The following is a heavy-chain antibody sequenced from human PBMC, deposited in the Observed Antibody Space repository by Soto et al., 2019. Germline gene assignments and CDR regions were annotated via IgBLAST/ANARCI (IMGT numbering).Heavy chain of an antibody. Sequence: GGSLRLSCAASGFTFSDYYMSWISQAPGKGLEWVSYISSSSSYTNYADSVKGRFTISRDNAKNSLYLQMNSLRAEDTAVYYCARKSYDSSGFPHGYFDYWGQGTLVTVSS. V-gene: IGHV3-11*06. CDR1: GFTFSDYY. D-gene: IGHD3-22*01. J-gene: IGHJ4*02. CDR2: ISSSSSYT. CDR3: ARKSYDSSGFPHGYFDY.